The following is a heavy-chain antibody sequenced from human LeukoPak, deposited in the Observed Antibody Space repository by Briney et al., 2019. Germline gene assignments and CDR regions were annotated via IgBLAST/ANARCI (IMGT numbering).Heavy chain of an antibody. V-gene: IGHV4-38-2*02. J-gene: IGHJ5*02. CDR3: ARGLVGIAARVPLDP. Sequence: SETLSLTCTVSGYSISSGYYWGWIRQPPGKGLEWIGSIYHSGSTYYNPSLKSRVTISVDTSKNQFSLKLSSVTAADTAVYYCARGLVGIAARVPLDPWGQGTLVTVSS. CDR1: GYSISSGYY. CDR2: IYHSGST. D-gene: IGHD6-6*01.